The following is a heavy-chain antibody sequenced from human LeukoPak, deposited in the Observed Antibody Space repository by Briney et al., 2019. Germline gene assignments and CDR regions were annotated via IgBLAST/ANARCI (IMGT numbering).Heavy chain of an antibody. V-gene: IGHV4-61*02. CDR3: ARVIRGYYAFDY. J-gene: IGHJ4*02. CDR1: GGSISSGSYY. Sequence: SETLSLTCTVSGGSISSGSYYWSWIRQPAGKGLEWIGRIYTSGSTNYNPSLKSRVTISVDTSKNQFSLKLSSVTAADTAVYYCARVIRGYYAFDYWGQGTLVTVSS. CDR2: IYTSGST. D-gene: IGHD3-10*01.